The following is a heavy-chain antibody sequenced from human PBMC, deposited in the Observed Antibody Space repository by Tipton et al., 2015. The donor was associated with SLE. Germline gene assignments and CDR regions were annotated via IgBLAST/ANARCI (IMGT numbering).Heavy chain of an antibody. CDR3: ARTSSTWANWFDP. J-gene: IGHJ5*02. CDR1: GFTFDAYD. CDR2: ISGHGGST. Sequence: SLRLSCAASGFTFDAYDMHWVRQAPGKGLEWVSLISGHGGSTDYADSVRGRFTVSRDNAKNSLYLQMNSLRAEDTAVYYCARTSSTWANWFDPWGQGTLVTVSS. D-gene: IGHD6-13*01. V-gene: IGHV3-43D*04.